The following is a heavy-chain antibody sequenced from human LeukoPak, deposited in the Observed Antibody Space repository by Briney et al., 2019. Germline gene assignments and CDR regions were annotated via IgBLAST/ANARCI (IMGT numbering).Heavy chain of an antibody. D-gene: IGHD2/OR15-2a*01. Sequence: PGGPRRLSGAAPEFTFVSYTLNWFRQAPGKGLEWISSISGSSSHIYYADSVKGRFTISRDNAKDSLYLQMNSLRAENTALYYCVRIPNTATFPNWFDSWGQGTLVTVSS. J-gene: IGHJ5*01. CDR2: ISGSSSHI. CDR1: EFTFVSYT. V-gene: IGHV3-21*01. CDR3: VRIPNTATFPNWFDS.